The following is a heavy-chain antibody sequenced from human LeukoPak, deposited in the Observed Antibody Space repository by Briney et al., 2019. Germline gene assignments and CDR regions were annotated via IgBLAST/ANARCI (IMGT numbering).Heavy chain of an antibody. V-gene: IGHV4-34*01. CDR1: GGSFSGYY. CDR3: ARGHDGVVGWFAP. CDR2: INHSGST. Sequence: SETLSLTCAVYGGSFSGYYWSWIRQPPGKGLEWIGEINHSGSTNYNPSLKSRVTISVDTSKNQFSLKVTSVTAADTAVYYCARGHDGVVGWFAPWGRGTLVTVSS. J-gene: IGHJ5*02. D-gene: IGHD2-15*01.